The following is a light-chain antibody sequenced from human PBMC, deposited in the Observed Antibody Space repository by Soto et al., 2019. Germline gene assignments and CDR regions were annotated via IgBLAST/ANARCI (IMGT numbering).Light chain of an antibody. CDR3: AAWDDRLNGYV. Sequence: QSVLTQPPSASGTPGQRGTISFSGGSSNIGTNAVNWYQQLPGTAPKLLIYNNNQRPSGVPDRFTGSKSGTSASLAISGLQYEDEADYYCAAWDDRLNGYVFGTGTKVTVL. CDR2: NNN. J-gene: IGLJ1*01. V-gene: IGLV1-44*01. CDR1: SSNIGTNA.